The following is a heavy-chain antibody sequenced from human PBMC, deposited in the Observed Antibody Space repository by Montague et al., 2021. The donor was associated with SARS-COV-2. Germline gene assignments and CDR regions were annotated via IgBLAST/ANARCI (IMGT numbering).Heavy chain of an antibody. CDR3: ARYYGGSVYGLDV. Sequence: SLRLSCAASGFRFDDSCMTWVRQAPGKGLEWVCDINWSADKTTYADSVRGRFTISRDNAKNSLFLQMNSLRAEDTALYYCARYYGGSVYGLDVWGQGTTVIVSS. CDR1: GFRFDDSC. V-gene: IGHV3-20*04. CDR2: INWSADKT. J-gene: IGHJ6*02. D-gene: IGHD3-3*01.